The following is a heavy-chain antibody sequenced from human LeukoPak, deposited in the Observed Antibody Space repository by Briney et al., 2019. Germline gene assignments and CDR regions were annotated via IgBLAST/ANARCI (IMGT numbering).Heavy chain of an antibody. J-gene: IGHJ4*02. Sequence: GRFTISRDNAKNSLFLQMNSLRAEDTAVYYCARGGGYCSSTSCYVERRFDYWGQGTLVTVSS. CDR3: ARGGGYCSSTSCYVERRFDY. V-gene: IGHV3-11*06. D-gene: IGHD2-2*01.